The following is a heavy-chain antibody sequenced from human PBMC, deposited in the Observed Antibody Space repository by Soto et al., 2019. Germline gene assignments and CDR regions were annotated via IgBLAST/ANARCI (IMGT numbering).Heavy chain of an antibody. D-gene: IGHD5-12*01. CDR1: GGSFSGYY. Sequence: QVQLQQWGAGLLKPSETLSLTCAVYGGSFSGYYWSWIRQPPGKGLEWIGEINHSGSTNYNPSLKRRVTISGDTSKNQFPLKLSSVTAADTAVYYWARVVATIPSGYMLFDYWGQGTLVTVSS. CDR3: ARVVATIPSGYMLFDY. J-gene: IGHJ4*02. CDR2: INHSGST. V-gene: IGHV4-34*01.